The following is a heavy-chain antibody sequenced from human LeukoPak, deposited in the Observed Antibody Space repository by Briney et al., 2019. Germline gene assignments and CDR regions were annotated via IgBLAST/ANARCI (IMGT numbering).Heavy chain of an antibody. V-gene: IGHV3-30*02. CDR3: AKDPRGVAAAPTYYFDY. CDR2: IRYDGSNK. Sequence: PGGSLRLSCAASGFIFSSYGMHWVRQAPGKGLEWVAFIRYDGSNKYYADSVKGRFTISRDNTKNTLYLQMNSLRAEDTAVYYCAKDPRGVAAAPTYYFDYWGQGTLVTVSS. D-gene: IGHD6-13*01. J-gene: IGHJ4*02. CDR1: GFIFSSYG.